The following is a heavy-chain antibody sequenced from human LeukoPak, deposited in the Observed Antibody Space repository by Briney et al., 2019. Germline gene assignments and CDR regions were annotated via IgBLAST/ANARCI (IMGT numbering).Heavy chain of an antibody. CDR3: AKVAYSSGWDSFDY. CDR2: ITGSGGST. D-gene: IGHD6-19*01. J-gene: IGHJ4*02. Sequence: GGSLRLSCAASGFTFSSYAMNWVRQAPGKGLEWVSAITGSGGSTYCADSVKGRFTISRDNSKNTLFLQMNSLRAEDTAVYYCAKVAYSSGWDSFDYWGQGTLVTVSS. CDR1: GFTFSSYA. V-gene: IGHV3-23*01.